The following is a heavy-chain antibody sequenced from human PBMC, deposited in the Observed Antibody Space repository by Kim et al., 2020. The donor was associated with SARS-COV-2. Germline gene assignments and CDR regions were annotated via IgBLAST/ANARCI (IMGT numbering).Heavy chain of an antibody. J-gene: IGHJ3*02. V-gene: IGHV3-49*02. D-gene: IGHD3-10*01. CDR3: TRGGRLEYYGSGAFDI. Sequence: SVKGRFTISRDDTKIRAYLQMNSLRAEDTAVYYCTRGGRLEYYGSGAFDIWGQGTMVTVSS.